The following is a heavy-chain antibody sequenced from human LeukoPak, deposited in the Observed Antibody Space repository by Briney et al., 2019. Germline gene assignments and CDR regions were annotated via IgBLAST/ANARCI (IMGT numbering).Heavy chain of an antibody. CDR1: GFNFNDYY. CDR2: ITSGGITT. J-gene: IGHJ5*01. CDR3: ATLRIGFDS. V-gene: IGHV3-11*04. Sequence: PGGSLRLSFAASGFNFNDYYMTWIRQAPGKGLEWLSFITSGGITTSYADSVRGRFTISRDNANNFLFLQMNDLRADDTAVYFCATLRIGFDSWGQGTLATVAS. D-gene: IGHD2-21*01.